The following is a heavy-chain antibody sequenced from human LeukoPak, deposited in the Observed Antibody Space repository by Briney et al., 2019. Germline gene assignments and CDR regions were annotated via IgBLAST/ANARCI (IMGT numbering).Heavy chain of an antibody. V-gene: IGHV3-9*03. J-gene: IGHJ3*02. CDR3: AKDFAAVTTDHDAFDI. Sequence: GGSLRLSCAASGFTFDDYAMHWVRQAPGKGLEWVSGISWNSGSIGYADSVKGRFTISRDNAKNSLYLQMNSLRAEDMALYYCAKDFAAVTTDHDAFDIWGRGTMVTVSS. D-gene: IGHD4-17*01. CDR2: ISWNSGSI. CDR1: GFTFDDYA.